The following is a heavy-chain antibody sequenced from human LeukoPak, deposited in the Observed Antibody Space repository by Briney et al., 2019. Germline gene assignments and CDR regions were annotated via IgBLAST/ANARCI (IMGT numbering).Heavy chain of an antibody. J-gene: IGHJ4*02. CDR3: ARGKGVHCTNGVCYFDY. CDR2: IYTSGST. Sequence: SETLSLTCTVSGGSITSYYWSWIRQPAGKGLEWIGRIYTSGSTNYSPSLKSRVTMSVDTSKSQFSLKLSSVTAADTAVYYCARGKGVHCTNGVCYFDYWGQGTLVTVSS. CDR1: GGSITSYY. D-gene: IGHD2-8*01. V-gene: IGHV4-4*07.